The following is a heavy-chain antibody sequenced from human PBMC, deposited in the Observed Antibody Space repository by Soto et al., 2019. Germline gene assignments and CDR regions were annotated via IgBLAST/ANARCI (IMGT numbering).Heavy chain of an antibody. V-gene: IGHV3-11*01. D-gene: IGHD2-21*02. J-gene: IGHJ6*02. CDR2: ISSSGSTI. Sequence: GGSLRLSCSASGFTFSDYYMSWIRQAPGKGLEWVSYISSSGSTIYYADSVKGRFTISRDNAKNSLYLQMNSLRAEDTAVYYCARGKYCGGDCYYYYYYGMDVWGQGTTVTVSS. CDR3: ARGKYCGGDCYYYYYYGMDV. CDR1: GFTFSDYY.